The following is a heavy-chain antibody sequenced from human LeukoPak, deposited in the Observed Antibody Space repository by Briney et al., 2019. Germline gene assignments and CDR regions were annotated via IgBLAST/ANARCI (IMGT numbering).Heavy chain of an antibody. V-gene: IGHV3-48*01. J-gene: IGHJ4*02. Sequence: GGSLRLSCAASGFTFSSYSMNWVRQAPGKGLEWVSYISSSSSTIYYADSVKGRFTISRDDAKNSLYLQMNSLRAEGTAVYYCARGPFDYFDYWGQGTLVTVSS. CDR1: GFTFSSYS. CDR3: ARGPFDYFDY. CDR2: ISSSSSTI.